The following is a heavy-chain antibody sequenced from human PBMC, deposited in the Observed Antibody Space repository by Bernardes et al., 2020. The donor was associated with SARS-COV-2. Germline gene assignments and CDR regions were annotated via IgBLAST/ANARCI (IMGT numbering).Heavy chain of an antibody. CDR1: GYAFRSYG. D-gene: IGHD3-10*01. V-gene: IGHV1-18*01. J-gene: IGHJ6*02. Sequence: SVKVSCKAFGYAFRSYGISWARQAPGQGLEWMGWISGFNGDTSYIQKIQDRVTMTTDTSTSTAYMDLRDLRSDDTAVYYCAREVMVRISDTYRNGMDLWGQGTTVTVSS. CDR2: ISGFNGDT. CDR3: AREVMVRISDTYRNGMDL.